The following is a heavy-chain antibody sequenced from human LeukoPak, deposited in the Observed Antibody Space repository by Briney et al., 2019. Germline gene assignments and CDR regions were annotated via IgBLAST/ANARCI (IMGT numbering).Heavy chain of an antibody. CDR1: GFTFSSYA. D-gene: IGHD6-13*01. J-gene: IGHJ4*02. CDR2: ISGSGGST. V-gene: IGHV3-23*01. CDR3: AKTDRSTTIAAAGTVDY. Sequence: GGSLRLSCAASGFTFSSYAMSWVRQAPGKGLEWVSAISGSGGSTYYADSVKGRFTISRDNSKNTVYMQMNSLRAEDTAVYYCAKTDRSTTIAAAGTVDYWGQGTLVTVSS.